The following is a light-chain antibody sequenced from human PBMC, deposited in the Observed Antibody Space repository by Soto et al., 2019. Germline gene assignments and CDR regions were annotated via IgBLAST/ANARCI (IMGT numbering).Light chain of an antibody. Sequence: QSVLTQPPSVSGAPGQRVTISCTGSSSNIGAGFDVHWYQQLPGTAPKLLIYGNNHRPSTVTDRFSGSKSGTSASLAITGLQADDEADYYCQSYDSSLSGSWVFGGGTKLTVL. J-gene: IGLJ3*02. CDR2: GNN. V-gene: IGLV1-40*01. CDR1: SSNIGAGFD. CDR3: QSYDSSLSGSWV.